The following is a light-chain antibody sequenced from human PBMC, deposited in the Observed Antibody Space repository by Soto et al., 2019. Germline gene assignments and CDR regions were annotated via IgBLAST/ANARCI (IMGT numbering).Light chain of an antibody. J-gene: IGLJ3*02. CDR1: SSDVGGYNY. V-gene: IGLV2-11*01. CDR2: DVS. CDR3: CSYAGSYTLGV. Sequence: QSALTQPRSVSGSPGQSVTISCTGTSSDVGGYNYVSWYQQHPGKAPKLMIYDVSKWPSGVPDRFSGSKSGNTASLTISGLQAEDEADYYCCSYAGSYTLGVFGGGTKLTVL.